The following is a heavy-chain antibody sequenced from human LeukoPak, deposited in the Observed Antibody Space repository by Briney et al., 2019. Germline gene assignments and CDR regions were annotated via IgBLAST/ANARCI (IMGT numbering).Heavy chain of an antibody. V-gene: IGHV4-4*07. CDR3: ARDMGPTGRYCSSTSCHGDWFDP. J-gene: IGHJ5*02. CDR1: GGSISSYY. CDR2: IYTSGST. Sequence: SETLSLTCTVSGGSISSYYWSWIRQPAGKGLEWIGRIYTSGSTNYNPSLKSRVTMSVDTPKNQFSLKLSSVTAADTAVYYCARDMGPTGRYCSSTSCHGDWFDPWGQGTLVTVSS. D-gene: IGHD2-2*01.